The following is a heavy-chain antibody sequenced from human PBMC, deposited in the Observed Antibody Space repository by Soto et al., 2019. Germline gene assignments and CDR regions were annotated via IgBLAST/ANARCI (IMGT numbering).Heavy chain of an antibody. Sequence: SETLSLTCTISGGSFGTNYWSWIRQAPGKGLEWIGYTYHTGSTKYNPSLKSRATISVDTSKNQFSLTLNSAAAADTAVYYCANDPAGRGTFDPWGQGILVTVSS. CDR1: GGSFGTNY. CDR2: TYHTGST. CDR3: ANDPAGRGTFDP. V-gene: IGHV4-59*13. D-gene: IGHD3-10*01. J-gene: IGHJ5*02.